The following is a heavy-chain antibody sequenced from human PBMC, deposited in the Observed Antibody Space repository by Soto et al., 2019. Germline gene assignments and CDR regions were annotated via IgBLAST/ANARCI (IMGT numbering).Heavy chain of an antibody. J-gene: IGHJ4*02. CDR1: GGSFSGYY. CDR3: ERRDMYYYDTSGIDY. V-gene: IGHV4-34*01. D-gene: IGHD3-22*01. Sequence: SETLSLTCAVYGGSFSGYYWSWIRQPPGKGLEWMGEINHSGSANYNPSLKIRVTISVDTSKNQFSLKLSSVTAADTAVYYCERRDMYYYDTSGIDYWGQGTLVTVSS. CDR2: INHSGSA.